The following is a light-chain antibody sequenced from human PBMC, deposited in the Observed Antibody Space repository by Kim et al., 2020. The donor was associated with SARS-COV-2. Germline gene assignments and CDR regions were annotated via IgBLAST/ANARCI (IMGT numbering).Light chain of an antibody. J-gene: IGLJ1*01. Sequence: LGKKVRITCQGKSLRSYFTSWSQQKPGPAPVLVLFDKKNPTSVIPDRFSGSNSGNTTSLTITGAQAEDEADYYYNSQDNSGNHYVFGTGTKVTVL. CDR3: NSQDNSGNHYV. CDR1: SLRSYF. V-gene: IGLV3-19*01. CDR2: DKK.